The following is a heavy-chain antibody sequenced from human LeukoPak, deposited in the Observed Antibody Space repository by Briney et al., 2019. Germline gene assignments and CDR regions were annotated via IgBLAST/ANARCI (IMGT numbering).Heavy chain of an antibody. V-gene: IGHV3-23*01. CDR1: GITLSNYG. CDR2: ISDSGGRT. J-gene: IGHJ4*02. CDR3: AKRGVVIRVILVGFHKEAYYFDS. D-gene: IGHD3-22*01. Sequence: GGSLRLSCAVSGITLSNYGMSWVRQAPGKGLEWVAGISDSGGRTNYPDSVKGRFTISRDNPKNTLYLQMNSLGAEDTAVYFCAKRGVVIRVILVGFHKEAYYFDSWGQGALVTVSS.